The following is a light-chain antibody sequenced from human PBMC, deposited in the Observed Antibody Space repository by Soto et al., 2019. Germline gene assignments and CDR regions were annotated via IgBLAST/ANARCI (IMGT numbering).Light chain of an antibody. CDR1: QNINHY. Sequence: ETVLTQSPATLSLSPGERGTLSCRASQNINHYLIWYQQRPGQAPRLLIHDASSRATGVPARFSGSGSGTDFTLTITSLEPEDSAVYYCQQRGNWPLTFGGGTRVEI. CDR3: QQRGNWPLT. J-gene: IGKJ4*01. CDR2: DAS. V-gene: IGKV3-11*01.